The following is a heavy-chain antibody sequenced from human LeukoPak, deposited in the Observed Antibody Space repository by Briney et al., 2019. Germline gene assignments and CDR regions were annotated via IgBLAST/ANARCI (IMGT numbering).Heavy chain of an antibody. CDR2: IYYSGST. CDR1: GGSISSYY. V-gene: IGHV4-59*01. D-gene: IGHD3-22*01. Sequence: SETLSLTCTVSGGSISSYYWSWIRQPPGKGLEWIGYIYYSGSTNYNPSLKSRVTISVDTSKNQFSLNLSSVTAADTAVYYCARAKFRADSSGYYAGFDYWGQGTLVTVSS. CDR3: ARAKFRADSSGYYAGFDY. J-gene: IGHJ4*02.